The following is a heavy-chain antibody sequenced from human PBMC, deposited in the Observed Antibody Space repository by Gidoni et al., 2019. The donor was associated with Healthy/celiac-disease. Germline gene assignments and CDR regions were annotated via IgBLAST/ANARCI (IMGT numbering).Heavy chain of an antibody. V-gene: IGHV3-43*01. CDR2: ISCDGCRP. CDR1: GYRFDVET. CDR3: AKDGGYWTNGVCSTGGYYYYYGMDV. Sequence: EGQRVEPGGDVVQPGGSLSLSCAAPGYRFDVETRHEDSRAPGYGLECVSLISCDGCRPYCADSVNGRFPISPANSKNSLFLQMNSLTTADTALYSCAKDGGYWTNGVCSTGGYYYYYGMDVWGHGTTVTVSS. J-gene: IGHJ6*02. D-gene: IGHD2-8*01.